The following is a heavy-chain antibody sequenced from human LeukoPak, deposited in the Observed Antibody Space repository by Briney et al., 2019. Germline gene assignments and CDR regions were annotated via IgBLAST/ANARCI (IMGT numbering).Heavy chain of an antibody. CDR3: GSTRYNPSFQSRVTISIDMSKTHFSLKPTSVTAAHTPVYYCARLLNNDNSGDHDTFDM. J-gene: IGHJ3*02. CDR1: GGSISRHY. Sequence: SDTLSLTCSVSGGSISRHYWSSIRQPPGKRLEWRVYISYSGSTMYNPSFQSRLTISREMSKTHFSLNVPSVTDAHTPVYYCGSTRYNPSFQSRVTISIDMSKTHFSLKPTSVTAAHTPVYYCARLLNNDNSGDHDTFDMWGPGTMVTVSS. D-gene: IGHD1-1*01. V-gene: IGHV4-59*08. CDR2: ISYSGST.